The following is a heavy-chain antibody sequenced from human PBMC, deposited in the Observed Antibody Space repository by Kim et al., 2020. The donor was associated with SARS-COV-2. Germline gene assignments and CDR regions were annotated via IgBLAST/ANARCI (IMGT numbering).Heavy chain of an antibody. Sequence: GGSLRLSCAASGFTFNSYAMSWVRQGPGKGLEWVSAISGSGGSTYYADSVKGRFTVSRDNSKNTLYLQMNSLRAEDTAVYYCAKGITMIVVVRRSVVLVFWGQRNLVT. CDR3: AKGITMIVVVRRSVVLVF. D-gene: IGHD3-22*01. CDR1: GFTFNSYA. J-gene: IGHJ4*02. V-gene: IGHV3-23*01. CDR2: ISGSGGST.